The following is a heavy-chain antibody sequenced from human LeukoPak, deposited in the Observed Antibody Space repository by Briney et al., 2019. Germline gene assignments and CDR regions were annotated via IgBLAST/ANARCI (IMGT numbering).Heavy chain of an antibody. CDR1: GFTFSGSA. J-gene: IGHJ4*02. V-gene: IGHV3-73*01. CDR3: TRPDLDY. CDR2: IRSKANSYAT. Sequence: GGSLKLSCAASGFTFSGSAMHWVRQASGKGLEWVGRIRSKANSYATAYAASVKGRFTISRDDSKNTAYLQMNCLKTEDTAVYYCTRPDLDYWGQGTLVTVSS.